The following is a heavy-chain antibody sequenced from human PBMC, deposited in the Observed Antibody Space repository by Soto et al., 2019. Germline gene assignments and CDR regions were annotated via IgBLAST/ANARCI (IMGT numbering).Heavy chain of an antibody. CDR1: GFSLSTSGVG. D-gene: IGHD6-13*01. Sequence: QITLKESGPTLVKPTQTLTLTCTFSGFSLSTSGVGVGWIRQPPGKALEWLALIYWDDDKRYSPSLKSRLTITKAXXKXQXXLTMTHMDPVDTATYYCAHTPLPGIAAAGTIFFDYWGQGTLVTVSS. CDR3: AHTPLPGIAAAGTIFFDY. CDR2: IYWDDDK. V-gene: IGHV2-5*02. J-gene: IGHJ4*02.